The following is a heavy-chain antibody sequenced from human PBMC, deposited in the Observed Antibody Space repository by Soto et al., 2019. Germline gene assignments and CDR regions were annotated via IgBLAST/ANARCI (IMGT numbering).Heavy chain of an antibody. CDR1: GFTFSSYA. CDR3: ATIGEWLPLDY. D-gene: IGHD6-19*01. J-gene: IGHJ4*02. V-gene: IGHV3-30-3*01. CDR2: ISYDGSNK. Sequence: QVQLVESGGGVVQPGRSLRLSCAASGFTFSSYAMHWVRQAPGKGLEWVAVISYDGSNKYYADSVKGRFTISRDNSKNTLYLQMNSLRAEDTAVYYCATIGEWLPLDYWGQGTLVTVSS.